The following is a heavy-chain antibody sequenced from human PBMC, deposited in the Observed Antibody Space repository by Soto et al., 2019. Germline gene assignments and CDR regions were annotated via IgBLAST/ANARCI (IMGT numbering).Heavy chain of an antibody. J-gene: IGHJ4*02. CDR2: IDPSDSYT. CDR1: GYSFTIYW. CDR3: ARQGISAAGPFDY. V-gene: IGHV5-10-1*01. D-gene: IGHD6-13*01. Sequence: GESLKISCKGSGYSFTIYWISWVRQMPGKGLEWMGRIDPSDSYTNYSPSFQGHVTISADKSISTAYLQWSSLKASDTAMYYCARQGISAAGPFDYWGQGTLVTVSS.